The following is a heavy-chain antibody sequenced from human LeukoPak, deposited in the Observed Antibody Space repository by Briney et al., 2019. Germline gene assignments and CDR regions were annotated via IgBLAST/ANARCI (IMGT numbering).Heavy chain of an antibody. Sequence: TGGSLRLSCAASGFTFSSYAMHWVRQAPGKGLEWVAVISYDGSNKYYADSVKGRFTISRDNSKNTLYLQMNSLRAEDTAVYYCAREVVLGHRHYYYGMDVWGQGTTVTVSS. J-gene: IGHJ6*02. CDR2: ISYDGSNK. D-gene: IGHD2-8*02. CDR1: GFTFSSYA. CDR3: AREVVLGHRHYYYGMDV. V-gene: IGHV3-30-3*01.